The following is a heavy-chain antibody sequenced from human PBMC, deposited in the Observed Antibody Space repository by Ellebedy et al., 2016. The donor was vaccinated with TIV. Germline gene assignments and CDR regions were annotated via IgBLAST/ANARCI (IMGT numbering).Heavy chain of an antibody. V-gene: IGHV3-7*01. D-gene: IGHD3-22*01. CDR1: GLTFSNYA. CDR2: INQDGSEK. J-gene: IGHJ5*01. CDR3: ARKQYYYDNTKGWFES. Sequence: GESLKISXAVSGLTFSNYAMTWVRQAPGKGLEWVANINQDGSEKVYEDSVKGRFTISRDNAKNSLDLQMNSLRVEDTAVYFCARKQYYYDNTKGWFESWGQGALVAVSS.